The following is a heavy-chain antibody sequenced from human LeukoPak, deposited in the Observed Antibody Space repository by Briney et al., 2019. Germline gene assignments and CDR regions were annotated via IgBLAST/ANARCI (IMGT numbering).Heavy chain of an antibody. CDR2: IYYSGST. CDR1: GGSISSSFYY. Sequence: PSETLSLTCTVSGGSISSSFYYWGWIRQPPGKGLDWIGTIYYSGSTYYNPSLKSRVTISVDTSKNQFSLKLSSVTAADTAVYYCARMARNGYNREMNYWGQGTLVTVSS. V-gene: IGHV4-39*07. CDR3: ARMARNGYNREMNY. D-gene: IGHD5-24*01. J-gene: IGHJ4*02.